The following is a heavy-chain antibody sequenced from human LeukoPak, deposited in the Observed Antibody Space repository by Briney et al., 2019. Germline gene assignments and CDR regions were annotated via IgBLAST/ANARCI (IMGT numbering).Heavy chain of an antibody. CDR2: ISSSGSTI. V-gene: IGHV3-48*03. CDR3: ARDGGDGYNPNWFDP. CDR1: GSTFSSYE. D-gene: IGHD5-24*01. J-gene: IGHJ5*02. Sequence: GGSLRLSCAASGSTFSSYEMNWVRQAPGKGLEWVSYISSSGSTIYYADSVKGRFTISRDNAKNSLYLQMNSLRAEDTAVYYCARDGGDGYNPNWFDPWGQGTLVTVSS.